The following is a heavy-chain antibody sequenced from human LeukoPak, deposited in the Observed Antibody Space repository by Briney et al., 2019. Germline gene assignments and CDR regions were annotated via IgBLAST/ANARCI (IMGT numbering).Heavy chain of an antibody. CDR3: ARDSTFFGVVIIKGRVRGPFDY. J-gene: IGHJ4*02. V-gene: IGHV4-31*03. CDR2: IYYSGST. CDR1: GGSISSGGYY. D-gene: IGHD3-3*01. Sequence: SETLSLTCTVSGGSISSGGYYWSWIRQHPGKGLEWIGYIYYSGSTYYNPSLKSRVTISVDTSKNQFSLKLSSVTAADTAVYYCARDSTFFGVVIIKGRVRGPFDYWGQGTLVTVSS.